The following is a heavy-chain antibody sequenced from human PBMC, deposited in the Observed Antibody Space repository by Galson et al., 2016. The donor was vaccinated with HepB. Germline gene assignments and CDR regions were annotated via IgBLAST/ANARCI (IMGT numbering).Heavy chain of an antibody. CDR3: ATRTSSGGYLYFDL. CDR1: GHTFTNYG. Sequence: QSGAEVKKPGESLKISCRVSGHTFTNYGVAWVRQMPGKGLEWMGVIYPGDSEARYSPSFQGQVTLSADKSINTAYLHWSSLQASDIALYYCATRTSSGGYLYFDLWGRCTLVTVAS. J-gene: IGHJ2*01. CDR2: IYPGDSEA. D-gene: IGHD2-15*01. V-gene: IGHV5-51*01.